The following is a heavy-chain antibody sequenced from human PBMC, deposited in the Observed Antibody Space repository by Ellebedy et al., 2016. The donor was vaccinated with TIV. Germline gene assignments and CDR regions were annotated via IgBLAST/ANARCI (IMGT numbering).Heavy chain of an antibody. CDR3: ILKGISARLY. Sequence: PGGSLRLSCAASGFTFSNYATNWVRQAPGKGLEWVSAISIIGDSTYYAHSVKGRFTVSRDNSKNTLFLQVNSMGAEDTAVYDCILKGISARLYWGQGTLVTVSS. V-gene: IGHV3-23*01. CDR2: ISIIGDST. D-gene: IGHD6-6*01. J-gene: IGHJ1*01. CDR1: GFTFSNYA.